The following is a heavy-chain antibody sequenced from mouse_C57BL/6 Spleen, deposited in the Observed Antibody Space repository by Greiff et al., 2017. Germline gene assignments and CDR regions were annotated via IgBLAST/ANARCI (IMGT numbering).Heavy chain of an antibody. V-gene: IGHV1-52*01. CDR1: GYTFTSYW. CDR2: IDPSDSET. CDR3: ARGGLRRYAMDY. Sequence: VQLQQPGAELVRPGSSVKLSCKASGYTFTSYWMHWVKQRPIQGLEWIGNIDPSDSETHYNQKFKDKATLTVDKSSSTAYMQLSSLTSEDSAVYYGARGGLRRYAMDYWGQGTSVTVSS. D-gene: IGHD2-4*01. J-gene: IGHJ4*01.